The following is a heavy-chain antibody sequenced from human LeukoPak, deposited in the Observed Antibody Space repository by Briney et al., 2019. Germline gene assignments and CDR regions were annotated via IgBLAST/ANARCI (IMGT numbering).Heavy chain of an antibody. CDR1: RYTFTGYY. D-gene: IGHD6-13*01. J-gene: IGHJ6*03. Sequence: ASVKVSCKASRYTFTGYYMHWVRQAPGQGLEWMGWINPNSGGTNYAQKFQGRVTMTRDTSISTAYMELSRLRSDDTAVYYCARGADAAAGYYYYYYMDVWGKGTTVTVSS. CDR3: ARGADAAAGYYYYYYMDV. CDR2: INPNSGGT. V-gene: IGHV1-2*02.